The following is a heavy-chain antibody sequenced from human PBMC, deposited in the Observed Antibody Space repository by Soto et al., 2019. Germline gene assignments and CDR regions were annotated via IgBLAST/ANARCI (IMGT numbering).Heavy chain of an antibody. CDR2: IIPIFGTA. J-gene: IGHJ6*02. CDR3: ARIHPGDIVVVPAAKRPPGHVYYYYGMDV. V-gene: IGHV1-69*13. Sequence: GXSVKVSCKASGGTFSSYAISWVRQAPVQGLEWMGGIIPIFGTANYAQKFQGRVTITADESTSTAYMELSSLRSEDTAVYYCARIHPGDIVVVPAAKRPPGHVYYYYGMDVWGQGTTVTVSS. D-gene: IGHD2-2*01. CDR1: GGTFSSYA.